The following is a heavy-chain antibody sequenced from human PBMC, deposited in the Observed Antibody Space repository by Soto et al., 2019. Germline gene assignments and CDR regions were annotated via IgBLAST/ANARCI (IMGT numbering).Heavy chain of an antibody. CDR1: GGTFSSYA. J-gene: IGHJ5*02. D-gene: IGHD6-19*01. V-gene: IGHV1-69*12. CDR2: IIPIFGTA. CDR3: ARAPLYRSGWYSTGGSNWFDP. Sequence: QVQLVQSGAEVKKPGSSVKVSCKASGGTFSSYAISWVRQAPGQGLEWMGGIIPIFGTANYAQKFQGRVTITADESMSTASMVLSSLRSEDTAVYYGARAPLYRSGWYSTGGSNWFDPWGQGTLVTVSS.